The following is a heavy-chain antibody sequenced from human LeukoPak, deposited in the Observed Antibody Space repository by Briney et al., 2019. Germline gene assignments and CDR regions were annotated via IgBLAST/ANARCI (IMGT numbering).Heavy chain of an antibody. CDR1: GGSISSYY. CDR2: IYTSGST. CDR3: ARTPRMNAYDSSGYYYDAFDI. D-gene: IGHD3-22*01. Sequence: SETLSLTCTVSGGSISSYYWSWIRQPAGKGLEWIGRIYTSGSTNYNPSLKSRVTMSVDTSKNQFSLKLSSVTAADTAVYYCARTPRMNAYDSSGYYYDAFDIWGQGTMVTASS. V-gene: IGHV4-4*07. J-gene: IGHJ3*02.